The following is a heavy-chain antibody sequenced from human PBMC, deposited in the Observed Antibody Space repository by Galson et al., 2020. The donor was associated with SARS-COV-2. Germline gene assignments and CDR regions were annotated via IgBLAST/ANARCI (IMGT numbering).Heavy chain of an antibody. CDR3: ARDKVRGYGMDV. D-gene: IGHD1-1*01. CDR2: IYTSGST. V-gene: IGHV4-61*02. J-gene: IGHJ6*02. CDR1: GGSISSGSYY. Sequence: SETLSLTCTVSGGSISSGSYYWSWIRQPAGKGLEWIGRIYTSGSTNYNPSLKSRVTISVDTSKNQFSLKLSSVTAADTAVYYCARDKVRGYGMDVWGQGTTVTVSS.